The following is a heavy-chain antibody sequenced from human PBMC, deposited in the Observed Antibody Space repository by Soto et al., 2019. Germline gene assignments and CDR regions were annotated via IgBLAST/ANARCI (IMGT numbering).Heavy chain of an antibody. J-gene: IGHJ4*02. Sequence: GASVKVSCKASGYTFTSYYMHWVRQAPGQGLEWMGIINPSGGSTSYAQKFQGRVTMTRDTSTSTVYMELSSLRSEDTAVYYCARDLDTAMVTAASAMDYWGQGTLVTVSS. CDR1: GYTFTSYY. D-gene: IGHD5-18*01. CDR2: INPSGGST. V-gene: IGHV1-46*01. CDR3: ARDLDTAMVTAASAMDY.